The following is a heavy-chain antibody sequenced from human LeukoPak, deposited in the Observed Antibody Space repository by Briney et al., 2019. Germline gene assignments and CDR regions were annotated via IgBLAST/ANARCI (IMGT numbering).Heavy chain of an antibody. V-gene: IGHV1-2*02. D-gene: IGHD6-13*01. Sequence: ASVKVSCKASGYTFTGYYMHWVRQAPGQGLEWMGWINPNSGGTNYAQTFQGRVTMTRDTSISTAYMELSRLRSDDTAVYYCASSARSWSSLFFQHWGQGTLVTVSS. CDR1: GYTFTGYY. CDR3: ASSARSWSSLFFQH. J-gene: IGHJ1*01. CDR2: INPNSGGT.